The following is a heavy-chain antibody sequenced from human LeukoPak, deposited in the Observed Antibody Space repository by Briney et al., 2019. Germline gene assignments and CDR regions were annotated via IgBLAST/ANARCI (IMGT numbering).Heavy chain of an antibody. Sequence: ASVKVSCRTSGYTFTAYEIHWVRQATGQGLEWMGWMNPNSGNTGYEQKFQGRVTMTRDTSMTTAYMELSSLRFEDTATYSCARGGARSFAPWGQGTLVTVSS. D-gene: IGHD1-26*01. J-gene: IGHJ5*02. CDR2: MNPNSGNT. CDR3: ARGGARSFAP. V-gene: IGHV1-8*01. CDR1: GYTFTAYE.